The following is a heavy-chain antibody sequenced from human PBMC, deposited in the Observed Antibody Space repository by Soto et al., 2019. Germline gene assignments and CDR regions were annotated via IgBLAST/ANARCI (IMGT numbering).Heavy chain of an antibody. D-gene: IGHD4-17*01. CDR2: TWYDGSNR. V-gene: IGHV3-33*01. CDR3: ARDEDYSDYAVGIDY. Sequence: GGSLRLSCVASGFTFTRYAMHWVRQAPGKGLEGVAVTWYDGSNRHYADSVKGRFTISRDDSKNTLYLQMSRLRAEDTAVYYCARDEDYSDYAVGIDYWGQGTLVTVSS. CDR1: GFTFTRYA. J-gene: IGHJ4*02.